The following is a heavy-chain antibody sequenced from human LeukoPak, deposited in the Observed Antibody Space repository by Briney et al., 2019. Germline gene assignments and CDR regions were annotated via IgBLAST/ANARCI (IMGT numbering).Heavy chain of an antibody. CDR1: GGTFSSYA. Sequence: SVKVSCKASGGTFSSYAISWVRQAPGQGLEWMGGIIPIFGTANYAQKFQGRVTITADKSTSTAYMELSSLRSEDTAVYYCARDSRGWAARGGGAFDIWGQGTMVTVSS. CDR3: ARDSRGWAARGGGAFDI. J-gene: IGHJ3*02. CDR2: IIPIFGTA. D-gene: IGHD6-6*01. V-gene: IGHV1-69*06.